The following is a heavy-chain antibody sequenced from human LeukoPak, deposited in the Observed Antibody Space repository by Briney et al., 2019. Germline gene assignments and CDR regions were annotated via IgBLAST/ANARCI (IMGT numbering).Heavy chain of an antibody. D-gene: IGHD3-10*01. V-gene: IGHV1-69*04. J-gene: IGHJ6*02. CDR3: AANYYGSGSYLPANYYYYYGMDV. CDR2: IIPILGIA. CDR1: GGTFSSYA. Sequence: SVKVSCKASGGTFSSYAISWVRQAPGQGLEWMGRIIPILGIANYAQKFQGRVTITADKSTSTAYMELSSLRSEDTAVYYCAANYYGSGSYLPANYYYYYGMDVWGQGTTVTVSS.